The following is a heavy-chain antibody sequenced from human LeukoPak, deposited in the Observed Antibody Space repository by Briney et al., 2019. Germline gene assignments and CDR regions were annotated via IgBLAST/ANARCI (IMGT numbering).Heavy chain of an antibody. V-gene: IGHV3-23*01. CDR2: ISGSGGST. D-gene: IGHD6-13*01. Sequence: QPGGSLRLSCAASGFTFSSYAMSWVRQAPGKGLEWVSAISGSGGSTYYADSVKGRFTISRDNSKNTLYLQMNGLRAEDTAVYYCAKDHTSSSWYPWFWFDPWGQGTLVTVSS. J-gene: IGHJ5*02. CDR3: AKDHTSSSWYPWFWFDP. CDR1: GFTFSSYA.